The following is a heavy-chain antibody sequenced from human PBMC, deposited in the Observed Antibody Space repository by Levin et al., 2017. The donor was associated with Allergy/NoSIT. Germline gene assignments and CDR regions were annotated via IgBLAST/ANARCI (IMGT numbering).Heavy chain of an antibody. CDR3: ARERSALRFLEWEGWFDP. D-gene: IGHD3-3*01. CDR1: GFTVSSNY. CDR2: IYSGGST. J-gene: IGHJ5*02. Sequence: GGSLRLSCAASGFTVSSNYMSWVRQAPGKGLEWVSVIYSGGSTYYADSVKGRFTISRDNSKNTLYLQMNSLRAEDTAVYYCARERSALRFLEWEGWFDPWGQGTLVTVSS. V-gene: IGHV3-66*01.